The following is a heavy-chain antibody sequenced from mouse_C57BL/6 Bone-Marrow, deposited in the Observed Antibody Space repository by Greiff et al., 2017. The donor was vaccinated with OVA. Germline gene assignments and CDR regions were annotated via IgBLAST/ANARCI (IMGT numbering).Heavy chain of an antibody. J-gene: IGHJ1*03. CDR3: SGANHV. V-gene: IGHV3-6*01. CDR1: GYSITSGYY. Sequence: EVKLMESGPGLVKPSQSLSLTCSVTGYSITSGYYWTWFRQFPGNNLDWMGYISYDGSNNYNPSLKNRSTITSETSKNQFILKLNPVTTEDTATYYCSGANHVWGTGTTVTVSS. CDR2: ISYDGSN.